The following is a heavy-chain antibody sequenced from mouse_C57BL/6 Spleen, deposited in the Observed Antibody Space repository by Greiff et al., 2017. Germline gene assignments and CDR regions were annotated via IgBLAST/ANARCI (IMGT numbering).Heavy chain of an antibody. CDR3: ARDSGIEYYGSSWYFDV. CDR1: GYTFTSYW. J-gene: IGHJ1*03. D-gene: IGHD1-1*01. V-gene: IGHV1-72*01. CDR2: IDPNSGGT. Sequence: QVQLQQPGAELVKPGASVKLSCKASGYTFTSYWMHWVKQRPGRGLEWIGRIDPNSGGTKYNEKFKSKATLTVDKPSSTAYMQLSSLTSEDSAVDDWARDSGIEYYGSSWYFDVWGTGTTVTVSS.